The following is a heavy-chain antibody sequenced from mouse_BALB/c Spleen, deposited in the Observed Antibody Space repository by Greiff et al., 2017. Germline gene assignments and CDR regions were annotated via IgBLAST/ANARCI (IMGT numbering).Heavy chain of an antibody. CDR1: GYSITSGYY. Sequence: EVKLMESGPGLVKPSQSLSLTCSVTGYSITSGYYWNWIRQFPGNKLEWMGYISYDGSNNYNPSLKNRISITRDTSKNQFFLKLNSVTTEDTATYYCARDVLRGYFDVWGAGTTVTVSS. V-gene: IGHV3-6*02. CDR3: ARDVLRGYFDV. J-gene: IGHJ1*01. CDR2: ISYDGSN. D-gene: IGHD1-1*01.